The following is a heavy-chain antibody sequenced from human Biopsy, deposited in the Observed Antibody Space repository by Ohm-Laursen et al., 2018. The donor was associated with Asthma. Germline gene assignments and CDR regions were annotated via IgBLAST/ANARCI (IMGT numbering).Heavy chain of an antibody. J-gene: IGHJ6*02. CDR2: IHYSGST. V-gene: IGHV4-59*12. CDR3: ARGSSSRLSQWELLVSGGKRAHSYYDMDV. Sequence: GTLSLTCTVSGVSIRSYYWTWIRQPPGKGLEWIGNIHYSGSTYSNPSLKSRVTISVDTSKNQFSLRLTSVTAADTAVYYCARGSSSRLSQWELLVSGGKRAHSYYDMDVWGQGTTVTVSS. CDR1: GVSIRSYY. D-gene: IGHD1-26*01.